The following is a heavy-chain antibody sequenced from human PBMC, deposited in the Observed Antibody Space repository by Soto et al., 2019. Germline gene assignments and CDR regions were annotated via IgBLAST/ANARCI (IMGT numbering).Heavy chain of an antibody. J-gene: IGHJ6*03. Sequence: SETLFLTCTVSGGSISSYYWSWIRQPPGKGLEWIGYIYYSGSTNYNPSLKSRVTISVDTSKNQFSLKLSSVTAADTAVYYCARGTDCSSTSCLGGHYYYYTDVWGKGTTVTVSS. CDR2: IYYSGST. D-gene: IGHD2-2*01. CDR3: ARGTDCSSTSCLGGHYYYYTDV. V-gene: IGHV4-59*01. CDR1: GGSISSYY.